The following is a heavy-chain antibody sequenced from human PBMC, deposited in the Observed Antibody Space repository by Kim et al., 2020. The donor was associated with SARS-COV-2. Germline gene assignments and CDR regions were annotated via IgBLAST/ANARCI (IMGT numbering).Heavy chain of an antibody. V-gene: IGHV3-30*02. Sequence: ADAVNGRFTVSRDAAEKTLSLQMNGLRAEDTAVYYCANDVRRQTVGRFDYWGQGTLVSVSS. CDR3: ANDVRRQTVGRFDY. J-gene: IGHJ4*02. D-gene: IGHD2-8*01.